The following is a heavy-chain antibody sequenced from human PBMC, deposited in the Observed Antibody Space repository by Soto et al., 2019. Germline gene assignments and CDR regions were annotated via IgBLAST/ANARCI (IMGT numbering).Heavy chain of an antibody. CDR3: ARQGREQQLVPYYYYGMDV. CDR2: IYYSGST. V-gene: IGHV4-39*01. J-gene: IGHJ6*02. D-gene: IGHD6-13*01. CDR1: GGSISSSSYY. Sequence: SETLSLTCTVSGGSISSSSYYWGWIRQPPGKGLEWIGSIYYSGSTYYNPSLKSRVTISVDTSKNQFSLKLSSVTAADTAVYYCARQGREQQLVPYYYYGMDVWGQGTTVT.